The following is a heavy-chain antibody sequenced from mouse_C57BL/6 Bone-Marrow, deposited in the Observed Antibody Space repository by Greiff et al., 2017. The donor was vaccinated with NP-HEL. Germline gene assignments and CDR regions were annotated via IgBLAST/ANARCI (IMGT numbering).Heavy chain of an antibody. CDR1: GYTFTSYW. CDR2: IDPSDSYT. D-gene: IGHD2-3*01. Sequence: VQLQQSGAELVKPGASVKLSCKASGYTFTSYWMQWVKQRPGQGLEWIGEIDPSDSYTNYNQKFKGKATLTVDTSSSTAYMQLSSLTSEDSAVYYCAREGYDGYYNFDYWGQGTTLTVSS. V-gene: IGHV1-50*01. J-gene: IGHJ2*01. CDR3: AREGYDGYYNFDY.